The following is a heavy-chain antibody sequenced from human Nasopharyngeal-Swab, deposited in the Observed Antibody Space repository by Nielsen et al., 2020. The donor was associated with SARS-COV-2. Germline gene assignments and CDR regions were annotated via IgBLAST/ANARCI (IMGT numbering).Heavy chain of an antibody. D-gene: IGHD5-18*01. CDR3: ASGYSYGDFDY. CDR2: ISSSGSTI. Sequence: VRQAPGKGLEWVSYISSSGSTIYYADSVKGRLTISRDNAKNSLYLQMNSLRAEDTAVYYCASGYSYGDFDYWGQGTLVTVSS. V-gene: IGHV3-48*03. J-gene: IGHJ4*02.